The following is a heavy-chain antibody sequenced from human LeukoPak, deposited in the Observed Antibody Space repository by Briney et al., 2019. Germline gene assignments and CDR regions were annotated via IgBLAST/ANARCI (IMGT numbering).Heavy chain of an antibody. CDR1: GFTSSNYD. J-gene: IGHJ4*02. Sequence: GGSLRLSCAASGFTSSNYDMHWVRQAPGKGLEWVAVIWFDGSNKFYADSVKGRFTISRDNSKNTLYLQMNSLRAEDTAVYYCASSAGALIDCWGQGTLVIVSS. D-gene: IGHD6-19*01. CDR3: ASSAGALIDC. CDR2: IWFDGSNK. V-gene: IGHV3-33*01.